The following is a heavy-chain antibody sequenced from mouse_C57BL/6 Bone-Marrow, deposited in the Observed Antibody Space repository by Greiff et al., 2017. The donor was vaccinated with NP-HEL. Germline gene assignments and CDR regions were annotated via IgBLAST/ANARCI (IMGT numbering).Heavy chain of an antibody. V-gene: IGHV1-59*01. Sequence: QVQLQQPGAELVRPGTSVKLSCKASGYTFTSYWMHWVKQRPGQGLEWIGVIDPSDSYTNYNQKFKGKATLTVDTSSSTAYMQLSSLTSEDSAVYYCARYWFAYWGQGTLVTVSA. J-gene: IGHJ3*01. CDR2: IDPSDSYT. CDR3: ARYWFAY. CDR1: GYTFTSYW.